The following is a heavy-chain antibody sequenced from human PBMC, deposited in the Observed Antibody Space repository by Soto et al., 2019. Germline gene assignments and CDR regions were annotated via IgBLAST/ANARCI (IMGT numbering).Heavy chain of an antibody. CDR2: ITVSGGST. V-gene: IGHV3-23*01. CDR3: AKEFPCGYGAFDI. Sequence: LTLSCAASGFTFSSYAMSWVRQAPGKGLEWVSAITVSGGSTYYAASVKGRFTISRDNSTNTLYLQMNSLRAEDTAVYYCAKEFPCGYGAFDIWGQGTMVTV. J-gene: IGHJ3*02. CDR1: GFTFSSYA. D-gene: IGHD5-12*01.